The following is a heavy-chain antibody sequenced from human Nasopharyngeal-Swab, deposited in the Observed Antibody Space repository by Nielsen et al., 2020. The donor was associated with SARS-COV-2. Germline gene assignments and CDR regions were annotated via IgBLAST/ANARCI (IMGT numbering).Heavy chain of an antibody. V-gene: IGHV1-8*01. CDR2: MNPNSGNT. Sequence: ASVKVSCKASGYTFTSYDINWVRQATGQGLEWMGWMNPNSGNTGYAQKFQGRVTMTRNTSISTAYMELSSLRSEDTAVYYCATYYYDSSGYLVVGYWGQGTLVTVSS. J-gene: IGHJ4*02. CDR1: GYTFTSYD. D-gene: IGHD3-22*01. CDR3: ATYYYDSSGYLVVGY.